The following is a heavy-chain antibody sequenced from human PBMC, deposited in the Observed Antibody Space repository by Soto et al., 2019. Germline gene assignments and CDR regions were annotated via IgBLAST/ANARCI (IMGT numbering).Heavy chain of an antibody. V-gene: IGHV4-39*01. CDR3: ARVPQRDYGYPDY. CDR2: INYNGRT. J-gene: IGHJ4*02. CDR1: GGSISSSSYY. Sequence: QLQLLESGPGLVKPSETLSLTCTVSGGSISSSSYYWGWIRQPPGKGLEWIGTINYNGRTYYNPSLKSRATITVATSKTQLSLKLSSVTAADTAVYYCARVPQRDYGYPDYWGQGTLVTVSS. D-gene: IGHD5-12*01.